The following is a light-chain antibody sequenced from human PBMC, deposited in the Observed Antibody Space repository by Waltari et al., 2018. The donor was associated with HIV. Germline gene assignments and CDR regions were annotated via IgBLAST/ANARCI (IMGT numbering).Light chain of an antibody. CDR3: QVWDSISNEGV. J-gene: IGLJ3*02. Sequence: YVVSHPPSASHAPGTTATLNCGGERLRSRTVHCYQQKPGPAPFLVIYYDSERPSGIPARFSGSKSGETATLTINRVEDEDEADYYCQVWDSISNEGVFGGGTRLTVL. CDR1: RLRSRT. V-gene: IGLV3-21*04. CDR2: YDS.